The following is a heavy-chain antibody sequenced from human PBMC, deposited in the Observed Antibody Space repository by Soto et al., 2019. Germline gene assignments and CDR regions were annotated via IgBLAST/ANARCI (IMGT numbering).Heavy chain of an antibody. V-gene: IGHV3-48*01. J-gene: IGHJ6*03. D-gene: IGHD6-13*01. CDR3: ARDLGGSSSWYGYYYYYYYMDV. Sequence: PGGSLRLSCAASGFTFSSYSMNWVRQAPGKGLEWVSYISSSSSTIYYADSVKGRFTIFRDNAKNSLYLHMNSLRAEDTAVYYCARDLGGSSSWYGYYYYYYYMDVWGKGTTVTVSS. CDR1: GFTFSSYS. CDR2: ISSSSSTI.